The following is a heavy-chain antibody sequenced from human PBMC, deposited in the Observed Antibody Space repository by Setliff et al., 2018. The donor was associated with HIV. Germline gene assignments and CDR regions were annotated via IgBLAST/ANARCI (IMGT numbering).Heavy chain of an antibody. V-gene: IGHV3-48*01. CDR2: ISSSGFPI. D-gene: IGHD3-3*01. CDR1: GFTFSTYG. J-gene: IGHJ3*01. Sequence: GESLKISCEASGFTFSTYGMNWVRHAPGKGLEWVAQISSSGFPIYYADSVRGRFTASRDNGKNSLFLQMNSLRAEDTAVYYCVRDPGGIFDAFDVWGQGTMVTVSS. CDR3: VRDPGGIFDAFDV.